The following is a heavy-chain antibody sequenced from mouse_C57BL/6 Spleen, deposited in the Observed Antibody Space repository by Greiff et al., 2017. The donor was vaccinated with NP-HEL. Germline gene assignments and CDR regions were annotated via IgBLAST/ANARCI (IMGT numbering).Heavy chain of an antibody. CDR3: ARSRQLRLHYRAMDY. J-gene: IGHJ4*01. Sequence: EVKLMESGAELVKPGASVKLSCTASGFNIKDYYMHWVKQRTEQGLEWIGRIDPEDGETKYAPKFQGKATITADTSSNTAYLQLSSLTSEDTAVYYCARSRQLRLHYRAMDYWGQGTSVTVSS. CDR1: GFNIKDYY. CDR2: IDPEDGET. V-gene: IGHV14-2*01. D-gene: IGHD3-2*02.